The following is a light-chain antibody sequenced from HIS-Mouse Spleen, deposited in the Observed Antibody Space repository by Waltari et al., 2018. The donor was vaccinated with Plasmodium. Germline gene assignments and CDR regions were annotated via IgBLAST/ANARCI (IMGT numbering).Light chain of an antibody. J-gene: IGLJ2*01. CDR2: DVS. V-gene: IGLV2-14*03. Sequence: QSALTQPASVSGSPGQSITISCTGTSSDVGGYKYVSWYQQHPGKAPKLMIYDVSTRPSGVSNRFSGSKSGNTASLTISGLQAEDEADHYCSSYTSSSTVVFGGGTKLTVL. CDR1: SSDVGGYKY. CDR3: SSYTSSSTVV.